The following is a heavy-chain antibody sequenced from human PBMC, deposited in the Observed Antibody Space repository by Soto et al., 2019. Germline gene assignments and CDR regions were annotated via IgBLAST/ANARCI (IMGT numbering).Heavy chain of an antibody. Sequence: GGSLRLSCAASGFTVSSNYMSWVRQAPGKGLEWVSVSNSSGSIYYADSVKGRFTISRDNAKNTLYLQMNSLRAEDTAVYYCARDGGIAAAGPLDYYGMDVWGQGTTVTVSS. CDR1: GFTVSSNY. D-gene: IGHD6-13*01. CDR3: ARDGGIAAAGPLDYYGMDV. J-gene: IGHJ6*02. V-gene: IGHV3-66*01. CDR2: SNSSGSI.